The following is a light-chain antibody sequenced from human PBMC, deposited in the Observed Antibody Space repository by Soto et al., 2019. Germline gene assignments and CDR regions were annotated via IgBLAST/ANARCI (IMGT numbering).Light chain of an antibody. CDR1: SSDVGGYNY. V-gene: IGLV2-14*01. CDR2: EVS. CDR3: SSFTGPRPLV. J-gene: IGLJ1*01. Sequence: QSALTQPASVSGSPGQAITISCTGTSSDVGGYNYVSCYQLHPGKAPILIFYEVSHRPSGVSNRFSASKSGNTACLITAGLQAEYEADYFCSSFTGPRPLVFGAGTKVTVL.